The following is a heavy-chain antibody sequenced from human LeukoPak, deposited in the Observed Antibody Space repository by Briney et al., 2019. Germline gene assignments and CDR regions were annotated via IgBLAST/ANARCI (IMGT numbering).Heavy chain of an antibody. CDR1: GYTFTGSF. D-gene: IGHD3-10*01. CDR3: ARADPVSY. V-gene: IGHV1-2*02. J-gene: IGHJ4*02. Sequence: GASVKVSCKASGYTFTGSFMHWVRQAPGRGLEWMGWINSNTGGTKFAQKFQGRVTMTRDTSISTVYMELSRLTSDDTAMYYCARADPVSYWGQGTQVTVSS. CDR2: INSNTGGT.